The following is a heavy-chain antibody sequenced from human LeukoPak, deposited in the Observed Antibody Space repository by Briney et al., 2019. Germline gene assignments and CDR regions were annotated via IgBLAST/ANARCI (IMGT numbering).Heavy chain of an antibody. Sequence: SQTLSLTCDISGDSVSSTSAGWSWIRQSPSRGLEWLGRTYYRSKWYNDYAVSVKSRITINPDTSKNQFSLQLNSVTPEDTAVYYCARDHYQSGSYFDYWGQGTLVTVSS. V-gene: IGHV6-1*01. D-gene: IGHD3-10*01. J-gene: IGHJ4*02. CDR1: GDSVSSTSAG. CDR3: ARDHYQSGSYFDY. CDR2: TYYRSKWYN.